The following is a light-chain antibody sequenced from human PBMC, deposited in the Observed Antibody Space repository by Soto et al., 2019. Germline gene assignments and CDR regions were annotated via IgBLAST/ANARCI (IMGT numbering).Light chain of an antibody. J-gene: IGLJ3*02. CDR3: AAWDDSLCWV. V-gene: IGLV1-47*01. Sequence: QSVLTQPPSASGTPGQRVTISCSGSSSHIGSNYVYWYQQLPGTAPKLLIYRNNQRTSGVPDRFSGSKSGTSASLAISGLRSEDEADYYCAAWDDSLCWVFGGGTKLTVL. CDR2: RNN. CDR1: SSHIGSNY.